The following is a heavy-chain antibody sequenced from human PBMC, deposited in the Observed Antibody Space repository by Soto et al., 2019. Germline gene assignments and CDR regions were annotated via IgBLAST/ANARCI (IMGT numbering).Heavy chain of an antibody. V-gene: IGHV1-8*01. CDR3: ARRAETNGWNGFGADKYYFDF. Sequence: GASVKVSCKAFGYTFTSYDIYWVRQATGQGLEWMGWTNPNTGNSAYAQKFQGRVTVTSDTSINTVHMELSSLRSEDTAVYYCARRAETNGWNGFGADKYYFDFWGQGTLVTVSS. CDR2: TNPNTGNS. D-gene: IGHD1-1*01. J-gene: IGHJ4*02. CDR1: GYTFTSYD.